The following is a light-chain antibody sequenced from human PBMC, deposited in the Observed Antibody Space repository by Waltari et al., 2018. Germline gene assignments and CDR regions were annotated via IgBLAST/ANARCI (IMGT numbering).Light chain of an antibody. Sequence: QSALTQPASVSVSPGQSIPISCPGPTSDIGAYNFVSWYHRHPGKVPKLNIYDVTNRPSGVYQRFSGSKSGNTASLTIAGLQAEDEADYYCCSYADSRGVFGGGTTLTVL. CDR2: DVT. J-gene: IGLJ2*01. CDR3: CSYADSRGV. CDR1: TSDIGAYNF. V-gene: IGLV2-23*02.